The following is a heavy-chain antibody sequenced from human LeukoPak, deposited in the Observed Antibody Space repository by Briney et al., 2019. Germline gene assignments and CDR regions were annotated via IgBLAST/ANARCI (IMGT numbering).Heavy chain of an antibody. D-gene: IGHD6-13*01. V-gene: IGHV3-7*01. J-gene: IGHJ4*02. CDR1: GFTFRRYN. CDR2: IKQDGSEK. CDR3: ARDSAGNDY. Sequence: GGSLRLSCAASGFTFRRYNMNWVRQAPGKGLEWVANIKQDGSEKSYVDSVKGRFTISRDNAKNSLYLQMNSLRAEDTAMYYCARDSAGNDYWGQGTLVTVSS.